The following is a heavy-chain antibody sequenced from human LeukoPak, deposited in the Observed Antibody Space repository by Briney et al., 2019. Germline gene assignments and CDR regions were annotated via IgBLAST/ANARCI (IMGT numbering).Heavy chain of an antibody. CDR3: ARLNSGWSPFDY. V-gene: IGHV4-34*01. CDR1: GYSISSGYY. J-gene: IGHJ4*02. D-gene: IGHD6-19*01. CDR2: INHSGST. Sequence: SETLSLTCNVSGYSISSGYYWSWIRQPPGKGLEWIGEINHSGSTNYNPSLKSRVTISVDTSKNQFSLKLSSVTAADTAVYYCARLNSGWSPFDYWGQGTLVTVSS.